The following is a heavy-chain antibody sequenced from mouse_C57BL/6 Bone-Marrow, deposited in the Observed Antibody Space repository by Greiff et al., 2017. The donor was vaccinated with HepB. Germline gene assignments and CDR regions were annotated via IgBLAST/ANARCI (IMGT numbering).Heavy chain of an antibody. CDR2: INPGSGGT. V-gene: IGHV1-54*01. Sequence: QVQLQQSGAELVRPGTSVKVSCKASGYAFTNSLIEWVKQRPGQGLEWIGVINPGSGGTNYNEKFKGKATLTADKSSSTAYMQLSSLTSEDSAVYFCARSPLYFDYWGQGTTLTVSS. CDR3: ARSPLYFDY. CDR1: GYAFTNSL. J-gene: IGHJ2*01.